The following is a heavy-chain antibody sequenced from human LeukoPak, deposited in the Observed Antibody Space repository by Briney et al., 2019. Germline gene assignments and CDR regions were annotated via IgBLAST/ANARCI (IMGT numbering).Heavy chain of an antibody. V-gene: IGHV4-39*01. CDR1: GGSISSSSYY. D-gene: IGHD3-10*01. CDR2: IYYSGST. J-gene: IGHJ4*02. CDR3: ARNSPMVRGAIDY. Sequence: SETLSLTRTVSGGSISSSSYYWGWIRQPPGKGLEWIGSIYYSGSTYYNPSLKSRVTISVDTSKNQFSLKLSSVTAADTAVYYCARNSPMVRGAIDYWGQGTLVTVSS.